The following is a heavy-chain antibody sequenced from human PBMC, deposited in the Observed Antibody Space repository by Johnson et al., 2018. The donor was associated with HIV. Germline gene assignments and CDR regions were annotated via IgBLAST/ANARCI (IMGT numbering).Heavy chain of an antibody. CDR3: ARDPELDYFDNRAFDI. D-gene: IGHD3-22*01. CDR2: IRQDGSEK. CDR1: GFTFSSYW. V-gene: IGHV3-7*01. Sequence: EVQLVESGGGLVQPGGSLRLSCAASGFTFSSYWMSWVRQAPGKGLEWVANIRQDGSEKHYVDSVKARFTISRDNVKNSLYLQMNSLRAEDTAVYYCARDPELDYFDNRAFDIWGQGTMVTVSS. J-gene: IGHJ3*02.